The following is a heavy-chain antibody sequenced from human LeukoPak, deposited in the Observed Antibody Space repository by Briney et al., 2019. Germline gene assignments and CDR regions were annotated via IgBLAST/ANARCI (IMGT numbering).Heavy chain of an antibody. CDR2: ITSSRSSI. J-gene: IGHJ6*02. CDR1: GFTFSAYS. V-gene: IGHV3-48*02. CDR3: ARLSYCSGGSCFKWGYYYYYYGMDV. D-gene: IGHD2-15*01. Sequence: GGSLRLSCAASGFTFSAYSMNWVRQAPGKGLEWVSYITSSRSSIFYADSVKGRFTISRDNAKKSPYLQMNSLRDEDTAVYYCARLSYCSGGSCFKWGYYYYYYGMDVWGQGTTVTVSS.